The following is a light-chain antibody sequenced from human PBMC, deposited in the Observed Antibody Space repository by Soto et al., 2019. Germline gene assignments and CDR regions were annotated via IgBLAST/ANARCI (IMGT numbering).Light chain of an antibody. V-gene: IGKV1-17*02. Sequence: DIQMTQSPSSLSASVGDRVTITCRASQVIRNDLGWYQHKPGKAPKRLVYGASNLQDGVPSRFSGSGSGTDFTLTISNLQPEDFATYYCLQHTNYPRGTFGQGTKVEIK. CDR1: QVIRND. J-gene: IGKJ1*01. CDR3: LQHTNYPRGT. CDR2: GAS.